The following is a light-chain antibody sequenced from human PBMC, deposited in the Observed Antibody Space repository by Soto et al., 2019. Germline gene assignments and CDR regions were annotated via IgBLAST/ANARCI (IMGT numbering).Light chain of an antibody. Sequence: EIVLTQSPGTLSLSPGERATLSCRASQSVSSSYLAWYQQKPGQAPRLLIYGASSRATGIPDRFSGSGSGTAFTLPISRLEPEDFAVSYCQQYGSSPWTFGQGTKVEIK. V-gene: IGKV3-20*01. CDR1: QSVSSSY. CDR3: QQYGSSPWT. J-gene: IGKJ1*01. CDR2: GAS.